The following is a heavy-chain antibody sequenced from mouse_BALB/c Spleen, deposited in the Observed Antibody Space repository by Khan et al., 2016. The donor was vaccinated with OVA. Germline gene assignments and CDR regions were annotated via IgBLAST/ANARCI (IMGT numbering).Heavy chain of an antibody. D-gene: IGHD2-3*01. J-gene: IGHJ4*01. CDR2: ISSSGST. CDR3: ACDGSRYNYAMDY. Sequence: EVQLQQSGPGLVKPSQSLSLTCTVTGYSITSDYAWNWIRQFPGNKLGWMGYISSSGSTNYNPALTSRISITRDTTKNQFFLQLNSVTTEDTATYYYACDGSRYNYAMDYWGQGTSVTVSS. V-gene: IGHV3-2*02. CDR1: GYSITSDYA.